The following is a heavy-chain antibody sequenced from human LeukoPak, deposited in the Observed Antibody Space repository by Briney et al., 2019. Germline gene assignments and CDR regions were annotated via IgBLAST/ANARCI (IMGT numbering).Heavy chain of an antibody. Sequence: GGSLRLSCAASGFTFSSFWMSWVRQAPGKGLEWVANIKQDGSETYYVDSVKGRFTISRDNAKNSLYLQMNSLRAEDTAVYYCAELGITMIGGVWGKGTTVTISS. V-gene: IGHV3-7*01. CDR1: GFTFSSFW. D-gene: IGHD3-10*02. CDR2: IKQDGSET. J-gene: IGHJ6*04. CDR3: AELGITMIGGV.